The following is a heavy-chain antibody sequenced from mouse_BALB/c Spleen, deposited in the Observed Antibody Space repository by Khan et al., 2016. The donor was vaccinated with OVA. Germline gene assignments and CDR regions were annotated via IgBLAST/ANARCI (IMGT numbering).Heavy chain of an antibody. Sequence: QIQLVQSGPELKKPGETVRISCKASGYTFTTAGIQWVQKMPGKGLKWIGWINTHSGVPKYAEDFKGRFAFSLEISASIAYLQINNLKNEDTATYFCARDGSYYAMDYWGQGTSVTVSS. CDR1: GYTFTTAG. CDR3: ARDGSYYAMDY. D-gene: IGHD2-3*01. V-gene: IGHV9-4*02. CDR2: INTHSGVP. J-gene: IGHJ4*01.